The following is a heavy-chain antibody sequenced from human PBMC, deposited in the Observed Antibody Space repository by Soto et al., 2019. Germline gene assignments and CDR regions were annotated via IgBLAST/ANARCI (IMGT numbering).Heavy chain of an antibody. V-gene: IGHV1-18*01. CDR1: GYTFRSYG. CDR2: ISGYNGNT. D-gene: IGHD4-4*01. Sequence: ASVKVSCKASGYTFRSYGISWVRQAPGQGLEWMGWISGYNGNTHYSQKFQGKVTMTTDASTSTAYMELRNLRSDDTAVYYCAKADSNYAGRFSYYYMDVWGTGTMVTVSS. CDR3: AKADSNYAGRFSYYYMDV. J-gene: IGHJ6*03.